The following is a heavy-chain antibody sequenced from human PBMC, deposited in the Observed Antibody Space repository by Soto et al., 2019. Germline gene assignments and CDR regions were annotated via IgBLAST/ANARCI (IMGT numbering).Heavy chain of an antibody. J-gene: IGHJ4*02. CDR2: INGGNGNT. V-gene: IGHV1-3*01. Sequence: QVQLVQSGAEVKKTGASVKVSCKASGYTFITYAIHWVRQAPGQGLEWLGWINGGNGNTKYSQKLQGRVTITRDTSASTDYMELSSLRSEDTAVYYCARDNGSGSYYPFDYWGQGTLVTVSS. D-gene: IGHD3-10*01. CDR3: ARDNGSGSYYPFDY. CDR1: GYTFITYA.